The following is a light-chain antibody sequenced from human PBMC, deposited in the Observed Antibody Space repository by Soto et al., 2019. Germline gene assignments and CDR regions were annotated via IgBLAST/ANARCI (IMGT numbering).Light chain of an antibody. V-gene: IGLV2-14*01. J-gene: IGLJ1*01. Sequence: QSVLTQPASVSGSPGQSITISCTGTSSDVGRYNYVSWYQQHPGKAPKLMIYEVSNRPSGVSDRFSGSKSGNTASLTISGLQAEDEADYSCSSYTSSTTYVFGTGTKVTVL. CDR1: SSDVGRYNY. CDR2: EVS. CDR3: SSYTSSTTYV.